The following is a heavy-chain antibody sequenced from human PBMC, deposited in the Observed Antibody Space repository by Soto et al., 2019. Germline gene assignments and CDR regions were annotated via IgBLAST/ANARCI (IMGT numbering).Heavy chain of an antibody. CDR2: IYPSGNT. CDR1: GGSISSYY. CDR3: PADQGYYFSGVDV. V-gene: IGHV4-4*07. J-gene: IGHJ6*02. Sequence: SETLSLTCAVSGGSISSYYWSWIRQTAGKGLEWIGRIYPSGNTNYNPSLKSRVTMSIDTSKNQLSLKLRSVTAADTAAYFCPADQGYYFSGVDVWGQGTAVSVS.